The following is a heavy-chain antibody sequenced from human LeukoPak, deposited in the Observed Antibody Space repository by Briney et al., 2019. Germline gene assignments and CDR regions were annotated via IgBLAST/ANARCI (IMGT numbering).Heavy chain of an antibody. Sequence: SETLSLTCAVSGGPISSGGYSWTWIRQPAGKGLEWIGRIYTSGSTNYNPSLKSRVTMSVDTSKNQFSLKLSSVTAADTAVYYCAREPLRGNYCSSTSCYLHYYGMDVWGQGTTVTVSS. V-gene: IGHV4-61*02. D-gene: IGHD2-2*01. J-gene: IGHJ6*02. CDR2: IYTSGST. CDR1: GGPISSGGYS. CDR3: AREPLRGNYCSSTSCYLHYYGMDV.